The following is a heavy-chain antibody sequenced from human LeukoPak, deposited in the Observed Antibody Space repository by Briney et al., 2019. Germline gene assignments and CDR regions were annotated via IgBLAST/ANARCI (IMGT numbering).Heavy chain of an antibody. D-gene: IGHD4-11*01. CDR3: AKDGQRAFDYSNSLQN. CDR1: GFTFSDYG. CDR2: IWSDGSDK. V-gene: IGHV3-33*06. Sequence: PGGSLRLSCAASGFTFSDYGMHWVRQTPGAGLEWVAVIWSDGSDKYYAKSVKGRFTISRYNSKNSLFLQMNSLRAEDTAVYYCAKDGQRAFDYSNSLQNWGQGILVTVSS. J-gene: IGHJ1*01.